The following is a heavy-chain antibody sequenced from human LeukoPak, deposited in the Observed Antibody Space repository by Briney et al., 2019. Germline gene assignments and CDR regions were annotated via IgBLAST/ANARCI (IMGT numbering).Heavy chain of an antibody. CDR1: GFTFSSYA. CDR2: ISYDGSNK. D-gene: IGHD1/OR15-1a*01. Sequence: GGSLRLSCAASGFTFSSYAMHWVRQAPGKGLEWVAVISYDGSNKYYADSVKGRFTISRDNSKNTLYLQMSSLRAEDTAVYYCAKGGVEHEVDYWGQGTLVTVSS. J-gene: IGHJ4*02. CDR3: AKGGVEHEVDY. V-gene: IGHV3-30*04.